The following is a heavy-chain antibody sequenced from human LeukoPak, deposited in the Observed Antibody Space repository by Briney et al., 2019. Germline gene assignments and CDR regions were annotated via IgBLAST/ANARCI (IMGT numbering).Heavy chain of an antibody. CDR3: TKTSGGGGHDS. CDR2: VYHSGT. Sequence: PSDTLSLTCSVSGYSIGTGNYWAWVRQPPGKGLEWIGCVYHSGTHYKSSLTSRATISMDTSANQCSLKLTSMTAADSAFYYCTKTSGGGGHDSWGQGILVTVSS. V-gene: IGHV4-38-2*01. CDR1: GYSIGTGNY. D-gene: IGHD4-23*01. J-gene: IGHJ5*01.